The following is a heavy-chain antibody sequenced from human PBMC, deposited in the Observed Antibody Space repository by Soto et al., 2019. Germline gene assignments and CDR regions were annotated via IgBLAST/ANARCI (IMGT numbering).Heavy chain of an antibody. Sequence: LRLSCAAYGFTVSSNYMSWVRQAPGKGLEWVSVIYSRGNTYYADSVKGRFTISRDNSKNTLYLQMNSLRAEDTAVYYCATRLDPIREDALDIWGQGTMVTVSS. D-gene: IGHD4-17*01. CDR3: ATRLDPIREDALDI. CDR1: GFTVSSNY. V-gene: IGHV3-53*01. J-gene: IGHJ3*02. CDR2: IYSRGNT.